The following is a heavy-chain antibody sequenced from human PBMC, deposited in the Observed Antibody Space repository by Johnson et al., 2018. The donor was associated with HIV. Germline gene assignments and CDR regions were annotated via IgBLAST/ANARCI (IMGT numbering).Heavy chain of an antibody. J-gene: IGHJ3*02. D-gene: IGHD6-19*01. CDR2: ISGGGGRT. CDR1: GFTFTFGTYA. CDR3: AREGIAVAGTSVDAFDI. Sequence: VQLVESGGGLVQPGGSLRLSCAASGFTFTFGTYAMSWVRQAPGKGLEWVSIISGGGGRTYYVDSVKGRFTISRDNSKNTLSLQMNGLRAEDTAVYYCAREGIAVAGTSVDAFDIWGQGTMVTVSS. V-gene: IGHV3-23*04.